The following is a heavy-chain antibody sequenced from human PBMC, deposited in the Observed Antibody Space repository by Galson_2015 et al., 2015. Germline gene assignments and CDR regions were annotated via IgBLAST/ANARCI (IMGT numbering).Heavy chain of an antibody. J-gene: IGHJ4*02. V-gene: IGHV3-11*06. CDR1: GFTFSDYY. Sequence: SLRLSCAASGFTFSDYYMSWICQAPGKGLEWVSYISSSSSYTNYADSVKGRFTISRDNAKNSLYLQMNSLRAEDTAVYYCARAGDGDAFDYWGQGTLVTVSS. CDR3: ARAGDGDAFDY. CDR2: ISSSSSYT. D-gene: IGHD4-17*01.